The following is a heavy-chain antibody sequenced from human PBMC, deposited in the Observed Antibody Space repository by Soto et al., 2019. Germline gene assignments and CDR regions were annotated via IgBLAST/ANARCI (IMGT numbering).Heavy chain of an antibody. D-gene: IGHD3-16*01. CDR2: ICYSGST. J-gene: IGHJ6*03. CDR3: ATYDSPYYYMDV. V-gene: IGHV4-59*13. Sequence: QVQLQESGPGLVKPSETLSLTCTVSGGSISRYFWSWIRQPPGKGLQWLGHICYSGSTDYNPSLKSRVAISVDASKTPFSLRLNSVTAADAAVYYCATYDSPYYYMDVWGKGTTVTVSS. CDR1: GGSISRYF.